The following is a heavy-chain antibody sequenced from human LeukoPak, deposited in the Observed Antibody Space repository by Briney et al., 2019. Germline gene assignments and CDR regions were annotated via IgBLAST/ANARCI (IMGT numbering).Heavy chain of an antibody. CDR1: GFTVSSNY. CDR2: IYSGGST. D-gene: IGHD5-18*01. CDR3: ARAGYSYEFDY. Sequence: GGSLRLSCAASGFTVSSNYMSWVRQAPGKGLEWVSVIYSGGSTYYADSVKGRFTISRENAKNSLYLQMNSLRAGDTAVYYCARAGYSYEFDYWGQGTLVTVSS. V-gene: IGHV3-53*01. J-gene: IGHJ4*02.